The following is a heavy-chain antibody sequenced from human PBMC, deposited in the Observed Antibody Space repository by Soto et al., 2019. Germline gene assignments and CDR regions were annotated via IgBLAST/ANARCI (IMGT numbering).Heavy chain of an antibody. CDR3: AKGEGGSGSYNRACDY. D-gene: IGHD3-10*01. CDR2: ISGGGDGT. V-gene: IGHV3-23*01. Sequence: GGSLRLSCAASGFTFRSYAMSWVRQAPGKGLEWVSTISGGGDGTYYADSVKGRFTISKDNSKNTLYLQMNSLRGEDTAVYYCAKGEGGSGSYNRACDYWGQGIMDTVSS. J-gene: IGHJ4*02. CDR1: GFTFRSYA.